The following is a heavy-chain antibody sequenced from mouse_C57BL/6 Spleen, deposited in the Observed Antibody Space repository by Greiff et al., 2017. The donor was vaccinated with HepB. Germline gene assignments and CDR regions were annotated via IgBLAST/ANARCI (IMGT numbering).Heavy chain of an antibody. Sequence: QVQLKESGPGLVQPSQSLSITCTVSGFSLTSYGVHWVRQSPGKGLEWLGVIWRGGSTDYNAAFMSRLSITKDNSKSQVFFKMNSLQADDTAIYYCAKSSLHYYDYDVGAWFAYWGQGTLVTVSA. CDR3: AKSSLHYYDYDVGAWFAY. V-gene: IGHV2-5*01. CDR2: IWRGGST. J-gene: IGHJ3*01. CDR1: GFSLTSYG. D-gene: IGHD2-4*01.